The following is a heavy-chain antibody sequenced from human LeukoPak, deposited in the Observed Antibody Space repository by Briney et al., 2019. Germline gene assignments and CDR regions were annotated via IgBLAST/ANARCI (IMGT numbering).Heavy chain of an antibody. D-gene: IGHD4-17*01. J-gene: IGHJ6*02. CDR1: GGSISSGVYY. V-gene: IGHV4-31*03. Sequence: SETLSLTCTVSGGSISSGVYYWSWIRQHPGEGLEWIGYIYYSGSTYYNPSLKSRVTISVDTSKNQFSLKLSSVTAADTAVYYCARDYGDYQNTPYGMDVWGQGTTVTVSS. CDR2: IYYSGST. CDR3: ARDYGDYQNTPYGMDV.